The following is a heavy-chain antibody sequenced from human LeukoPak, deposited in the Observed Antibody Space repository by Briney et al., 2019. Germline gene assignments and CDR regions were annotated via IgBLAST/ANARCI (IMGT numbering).Heavy chain of an antibody. CDR3: ATRESGYLAY. D-gene: IGHD3-3*01. CDR2: INTGNGNT. J-gene: IGHJ4*02. CDR1: GYTFTTYA. Sequence: GPVKVSCKASGYTFTTYAMHWVRPTPGQRLEWMGWINTGNGNTKYSQKFQDRVTITRDTSASTAYMDLSSLRSEDTAVYYCATRESGYLAYWGQGTLVTVSS. V-gene: IGHV1-3*04.